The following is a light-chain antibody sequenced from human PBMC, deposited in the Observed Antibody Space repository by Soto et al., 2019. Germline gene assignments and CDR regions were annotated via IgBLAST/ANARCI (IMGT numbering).Light chain of an antibody. J-gene: IGKJ1*01. CDR3: MQTLRTWT. CDR2: LGS. V-gene: IGKV2-28*01. CDR1: QSLLYSNGYNY. Sequence: DIVMTQSPLSLPVTPGEQASISCRSSQSLLYSNGYNYLDWYLQKPGQSPQLLIYLGSYRASGVPDRFSGSGSGTDFTLKISRVEAEDVGVYYCMQTLRTWTFGQGTKVEIK.